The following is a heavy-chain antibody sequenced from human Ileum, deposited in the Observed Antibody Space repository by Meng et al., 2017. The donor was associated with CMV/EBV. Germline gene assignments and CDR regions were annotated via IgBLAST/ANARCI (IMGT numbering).Heavy chain of an antibody. V-gene: IGHV4-39*07. CDR3: AGNAPFNWSVGCYFDC. CDR1: RGSISSSTYY. J-gene: IGHJ4*02. Sequence: QLQLQESGPGLVKPSETLSLTCTVSRGSISSSTYYWGWIRQPPGKGLEWIGSIYNSGSTYYNPSLKSRVTISVDTSKNQFSLKLNSVTAADTAVYYCAGNAPFNWSVGCYFDCWGQGTLVTVSS. CDR2: IYNSGST. D-gene: IGHD1-1*01.